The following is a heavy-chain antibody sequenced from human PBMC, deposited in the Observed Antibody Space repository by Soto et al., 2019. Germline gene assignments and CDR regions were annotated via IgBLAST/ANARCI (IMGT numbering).Heavy chain of an antibody. D-gene: IGHD3-22*01. Sequence: PGGSLGLSCAASGFTVSSNYMSWVRQAPGKGLEWVSVIYSGGSTYYADSVKGRFTISRHNSKNTLYLQMNSLRAEDTAVYYCARGDYYDTSGPFSDAFDIWGQGTMVTVSS. CDR3: ARGDYYDTSGPFSDAFDI. V-gene: IGHV3-53*01. CDR2: IYSGGST. CDR1: GFTVSSNY. J-gene: IGHJ3*02.